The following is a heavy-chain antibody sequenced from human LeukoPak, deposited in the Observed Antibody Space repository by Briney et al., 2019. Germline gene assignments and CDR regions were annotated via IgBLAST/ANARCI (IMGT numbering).Heavy chain of an antibody. CDR3: ARLTEGYYGDYGLDY. Sequence: SETLSLTCAVYGGSFSGYYWSWIRQPPGKGLEWIGEINHSGSTNYNPSLKSRVTISVDTSKNQFSLKLSSVTAADTAVYYCARLTEGYYGDYGLDYWGQGTLVTVSS. D-gene: IGHD4-17*01. V-gene: IGHV4-34*01. J-gene: IGHJ4*02. CDR1: GGSFSGYY. CDR2: INHSGST.